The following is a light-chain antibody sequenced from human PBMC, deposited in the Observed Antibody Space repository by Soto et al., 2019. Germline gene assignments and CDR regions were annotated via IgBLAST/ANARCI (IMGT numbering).Light chain of an antibody. Sequence: ETVMTQSPATLSVSPGEGATLSCRASQTINNNLAWYQQKPGQAPRLLIYGASRRATGVPARFSGSGSGTEFTLTISSLQSEDFAVYYCQHYNNGPPLTFGGVTKVDSK. V-gene: IGKV3-15*01. CDR2: GAS. CDR3: QHYNNGPPLT. J-gene: IGKJ4*01. CDR1: QTINNN.